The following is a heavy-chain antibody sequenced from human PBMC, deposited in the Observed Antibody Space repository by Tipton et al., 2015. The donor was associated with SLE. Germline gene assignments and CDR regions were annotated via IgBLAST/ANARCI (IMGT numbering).Heavy chain of an antibody. V-gene: IGHV4-59*07. CDR1: GGSISSYY. CDR3: ASGPLRYGDAFDI. Sequence: TLSLTCTVSGGSISSYYWSWIRQPPGKGLEWIGYIYYSGSTNYNPSLKSRVTISMDESKNQFSLSVRSMTAADTAVYYCASGPLRYGDAFDIWGPGTLVTVSS. CDR2: IYYSGST. D-gene: IGHD3/OR15-3a*01. J-gene: IGHJ3*02.